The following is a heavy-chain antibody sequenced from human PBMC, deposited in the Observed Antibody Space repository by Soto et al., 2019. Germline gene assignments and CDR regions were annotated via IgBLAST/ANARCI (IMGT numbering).Heavy chain of an antibody. D-gene: IGHD4-17*01. Sequence: GGSLRLSCAASGFTFSSYWMSWVRQAPGKGLEWVANIKQDGSEKYYVDSVKGRFTISRDNAKNSLYLQMNSLRAEDTAVYYCARGDYGDYDNYGMDVWGQGTTVTVSS. CDR1: GFTFSSYW. J-gene: IGHJ6*02. V-gene: IGHV3-7*03. CDR3: ARGDYGDYDNYGMDV. CDR2: IKQDGSEK.